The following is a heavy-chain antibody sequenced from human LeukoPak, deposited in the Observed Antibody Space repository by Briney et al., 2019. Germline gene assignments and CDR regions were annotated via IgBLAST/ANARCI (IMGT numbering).Heavy chain of an antibody. V-gene: IGHV3-23*01. Sequence: GGSLRLSCAASGFTFSSYAMSWVRQAPGKGLEWVSAISGSGGTTYYADSVKGRFTISRDNSKNSLYLQMNGLRAEDTAVYYCAKDPAMGAQHIVVVTATFDYWGQGTLVTVSS. CDR3: AKDPAMGAQHIVVVTATFDY. J-gene: IGHJ4*02. CDR2: ISGSGGTT. CDR1: GFTFSSYA. D-gene: IGHD2-21*02.